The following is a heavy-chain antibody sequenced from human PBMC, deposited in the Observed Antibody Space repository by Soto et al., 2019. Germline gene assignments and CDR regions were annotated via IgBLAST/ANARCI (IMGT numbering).Heavy chain of an antibody. CDR1: GGSFSVYY. J-gene: IGHJ4*02. CDR3: ARGLSASGAAGSHFDY. D-gene: IGHD6-13*01. Sequence: SETLSLACAVYGGSFSVYYWSWIRQPPGKGLEWIGEINHSGSTNYNPSLKSRVTISVDTSKNQFSLKLSSVTAADTAVYYCARGLSASGAAGSHFDYWGQGILVTVSS. V-gene: IGHV4-34*01. CDR2: INHSGST.